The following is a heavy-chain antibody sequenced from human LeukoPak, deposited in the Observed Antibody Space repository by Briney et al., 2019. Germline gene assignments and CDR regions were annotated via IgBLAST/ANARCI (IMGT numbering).Heavy chain of an antibody. J-gene: IGHJ2*01. CDR2: INSDGTST. D-gene: IGHD1-26*01. CDR1: GFTFSNYW. Sequence: GGSLRLSCSAAGFTFSNYWMHCVRQAPGKGLVWVSRINSDGTSTNYADSVKGRFTISRDNAKNTLYLQMNSLRAEDTAVYYCARGIGSYPYWYFDLWGRGTLVTVS. CDR3: ARGIGSYPYWYFDL. V-gene: IGHV3-74*01.